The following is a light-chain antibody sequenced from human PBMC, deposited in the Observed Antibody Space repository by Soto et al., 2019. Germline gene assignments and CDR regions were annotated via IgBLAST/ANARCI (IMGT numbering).Light chain of an antibody. Sequence: IQMTQSPSTLSASVGDRVAITCRASQSIGIWLAWYQQKPGKAPRFLIYTASTLESGVPSRCSGSGSGTEFTLTISSLQPDDFATYYCQQYKDYSWTFGQGTKVEIK. J-gene: IGKJ1*01. CDR3: QQYKDYSWT. V-gene: IGKV1-5*03. CDR1: QSIGIW. CDR2: TAS.